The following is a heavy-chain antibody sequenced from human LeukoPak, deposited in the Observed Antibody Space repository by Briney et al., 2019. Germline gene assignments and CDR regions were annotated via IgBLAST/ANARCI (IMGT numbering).Heavy chain of an antibody. CDR1: GYTFTAYY. CDR3: AREDNWYFDL. V-gene: IGHV1-2*02. J-gene: IGHJ2*01. CDR2: INPKSGGT. Sequence: ASVKVSCKASGYTFTAYYMHWVRQAPGQGLQWMGWINPKSGGTNYAPKFQGRVTVTRDTSISTVYMELTRLRSDDTAVYYCAREDNWYFDLWGRGTLVTVSS.